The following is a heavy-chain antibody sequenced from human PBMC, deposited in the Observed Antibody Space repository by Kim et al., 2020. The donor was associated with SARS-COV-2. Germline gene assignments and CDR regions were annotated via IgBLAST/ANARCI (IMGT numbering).Heavy chain of an antibody. V-gene: IGHV3-49*02. CDR3: TRESGGPLLWFGELFCY. J-gene: IGHJ4*02. Sequence: VKGRFTISRDDSKSIAYLQMNSLKTEDTAVYYCTRESGGPLLWFGELFCYWGQGTLVTVSS. D-gene: IGHD3-10*01.